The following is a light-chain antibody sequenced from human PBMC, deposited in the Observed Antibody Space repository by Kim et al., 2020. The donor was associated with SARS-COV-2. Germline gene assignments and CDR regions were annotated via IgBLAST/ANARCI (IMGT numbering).Light chain of an antibody. J-gene: IGLJ3*02. CDR1: SGHSGYA. CDR3: QTWGTGNV. Sequence: GASVKLTCTRSSGHSGYAIAGHQQQPEKGPRYLMNLTGDGSHSKGDGIPDRGSGSSSGAERYLTIPRLQSEDEADYYCQTWGTGNVFGGGTQLTVL. CDR2: LTGDGSH. V-gene: IGLV4-69*01.